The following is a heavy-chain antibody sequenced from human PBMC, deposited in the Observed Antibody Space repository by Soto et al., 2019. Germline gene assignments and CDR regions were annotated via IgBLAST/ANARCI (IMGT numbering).Heavy chain of an antibody. Sequence: QVQLQESGPGLVKPSQTLSLTCTVSGGSISSGGYYWSWIRQHPGKGLEWIGYIYYSGSTYYNPSRKSRVTIXADKSXXQFSLKLSSVTAADTAVYYCAREGHGWDSSGYRDYWGQGTLVTVSS. D-gene: IGHD3-22*01. CDR3: AREGHGWDSSGYRDY. J-gene: IGHJ4*02. V-gene: IGHV4-31*03. CDR2: IYYSGST. CDR1: GGSISSGGYY.